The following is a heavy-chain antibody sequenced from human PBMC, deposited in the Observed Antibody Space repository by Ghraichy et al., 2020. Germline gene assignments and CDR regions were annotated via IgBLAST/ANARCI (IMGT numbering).Heavy chain of an antibody. J-gene: IGHJ5*02. CDR3: ARALRGYSYGYGPGWFDP. CDR2: IYYSGST. D-gene: IGHD5-18*01. CDR1: GGSVSSGSYY. Sequence: SQTLSLTCTVSGGSVSSGSYYWSWIRQPPGKGLEWIGYIYYSGSTNYNPSLKSRVTISVDTSKNQFSLKLSSVTAADTAVYYCARALRGYSYGYGPGWFDPWGQGTLVTVSS. V-gene: IGHV4-61*01.